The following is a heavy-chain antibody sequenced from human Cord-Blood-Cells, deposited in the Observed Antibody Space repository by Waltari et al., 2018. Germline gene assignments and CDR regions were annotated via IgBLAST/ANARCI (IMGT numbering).Heavy chain of an antibody. V-gene: IGHV4-38-2*02. CDR1: GYSLSSGYS. D-gene: IGHD6-6*01. CDR2: IYHSGST. J-gene: IGHJ4*02. Sequence: QVQLQESGPGLVKPPETLSPTCTVPGYSLSSGYSWCCIRQPPGQGLAWIGSIYHSGSTYYNPSLKSRVTISVDTSKNQFSLKLSSVTAADTAVYYCARGGPYSSSSFDYWGQGTLVTVSS. CDR3: ARGGPYSSSSFDY.